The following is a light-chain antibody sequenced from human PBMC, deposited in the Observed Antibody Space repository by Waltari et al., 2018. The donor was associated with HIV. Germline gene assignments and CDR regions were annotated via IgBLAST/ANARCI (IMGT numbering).Light chain of an antibody. Sequence: QAALTQPASVSGSPEQSITISCTGTSSDVGNYNYVCWYQQPQGKAPKLLIYDVTNRPSGFSDRFSGSKSGNTASLTISGLQAEDEADYYCSSFRSTTTSILFGGGTKLTVL. J-gene: IGLJ2*01. CDR1: SSDVGNYNY. V-gene: IGLV2-14*01. CDR2: DVT. CDR3: SSFRSTTTSIL.